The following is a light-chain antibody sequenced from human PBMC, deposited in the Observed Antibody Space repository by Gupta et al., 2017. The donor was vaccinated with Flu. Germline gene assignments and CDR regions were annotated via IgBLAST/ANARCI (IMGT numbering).Light chain of an antibody. J-gene: IGLJ2*01. CDR2: KDS. CDR3: QSIDSSGTYVV. V-gene: IGLV3-25*03. CDR1: ALPKQY. Sequence: SYELTQPPSVSVSPGQTARITCSGDALPKQYAFWYQQKPGQAPVLMIYKDSERPSGIPGRFSGSSSGTTVTLTISGVQAEDEADYYCQSIDSSGTYVVFGGGTKLTVL.